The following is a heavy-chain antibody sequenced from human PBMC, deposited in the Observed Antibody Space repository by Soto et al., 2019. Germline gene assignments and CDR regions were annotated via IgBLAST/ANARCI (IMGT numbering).Heavy chain of an antibody. D-gene: IGHD6-6*01. Sequence: TLCLPCTVSGGTISNGGYYWSWIRQHPGKGLEWIGYIYYSGSTYYNPSLKSRVTISVDTSKNQFSLKLSSVTAADTAVYYCARGSGIAARRGWFDPWGQGPLFTVS. CDR2: IYYSGST. CDR3: ARGSGIAARRGWFDP. CDR1: GGTISNGGYY. V-gene: IGHV4-31*02. J-gene: IGHJ5*02.